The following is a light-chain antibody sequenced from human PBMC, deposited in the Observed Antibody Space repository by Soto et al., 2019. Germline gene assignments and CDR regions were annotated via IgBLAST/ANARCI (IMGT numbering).Light chain of an antibody. CDR3: QQSLHVPFT. CDR2: WAS. J-gene: IGKJ3*01. Sequence: DTVLTQSPDSLAVSLGERATINCKSSQSLLHSSTNKNLLGWYQQKPGQPPRLLISWASTRESGVPDRFSGSGSGTDFTLTISSLQAEDVALYFCQQSLHVPFTFGPGTSVDIK. CDR1: QSLLHSSTNKNL. V-gene: IGKV4-1*01.